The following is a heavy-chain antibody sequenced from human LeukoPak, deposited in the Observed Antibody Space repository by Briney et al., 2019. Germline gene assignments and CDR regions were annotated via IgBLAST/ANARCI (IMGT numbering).Heavy chain of an antibody. V-gene: IGHV3-21*01. CDR3: ARDAIVVVPAVDYYYYYGMDV. J-gene: IGHJ6*02. Sequence: PGGSLRLSCAASGFTFSSYSMNWVRQAPGKGLEWVSSISSSSSYIYYADSVKGRFTISRDNAKNSLYLQMNSLRAEDTAVYYCARDAIVVVPAVDYYYYYGMDVWGQGTTVTVSS. CDR2: ISSSSSYI. CDR1: GFTFSSYS. D-gene: IGHD2-2*01.